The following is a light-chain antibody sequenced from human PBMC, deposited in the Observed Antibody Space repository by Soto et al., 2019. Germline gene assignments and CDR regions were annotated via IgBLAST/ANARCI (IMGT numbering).Light chain of an antibody. J-gene: IGLJ3*02. CDR1: SCDVGAYNL. V-gene: IGLV2-23*01. CDR3: CSYAGSRTYV. CDR2: EDT. Sequence: QSALTQPASVSGSPGQSITVSCTGTSCDVGAYNLVSCYQQHPGKAPRLIIYEDTQPPSGISHRFSGSKSDNAASLTISVLRAEDDALYHCCSYAGSRTYVFGGGTKLTVL.